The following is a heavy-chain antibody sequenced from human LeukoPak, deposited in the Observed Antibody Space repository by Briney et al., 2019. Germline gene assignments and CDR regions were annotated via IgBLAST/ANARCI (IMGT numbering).Heavy chain of an antibody. V-gene: IGHV3-21*01. CDR3: VRDTFSPDAFDI. CDR1: GFTFSSYS. CDR2: ISTSSSYI. J-gene: IGHJ3*02. D-gene: IGHD3-16*01. Sequence: GGSLRLSCAASGFTFSSYSMNWVRQAPGKGLEWVSSISTSSSYIYSADSVKGRFTISRDNAKNSLYLQMNSLRAEDTAVYYCVRDTFSPDAFDIWGQGTMVTVSS.